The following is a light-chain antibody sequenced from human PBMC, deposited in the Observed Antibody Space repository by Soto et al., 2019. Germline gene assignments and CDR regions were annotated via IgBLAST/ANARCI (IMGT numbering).Light chain of an antibody. Sequence: EIVLTQSPGTLSLSPGERATLSGRVSQSVSSSYLAWYQQKPGQAPRLLIYGASSRATGIPDRFSGSGSGTDFTLTISRLEPEDFAVYYCQQYGSSLFTFGPGTKVDIK. V-gene: IGKV3-20*01. CDR2: GAS. CDR1: QSVSSSY. CDR3: QQYGSSLFT. J-gene: IGKJ3*01.